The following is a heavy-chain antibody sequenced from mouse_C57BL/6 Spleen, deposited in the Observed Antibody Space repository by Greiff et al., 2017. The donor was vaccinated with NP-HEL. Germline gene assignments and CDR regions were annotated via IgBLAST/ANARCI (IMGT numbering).Heavy chain of an antibody. V-gene: IGHV10-1*01. CDR1: GFSFNTYA. CDR3: VRNQRYYFDY. J-gene: IGHJ2*01. CDR2: IRSKSNNYAT. Sequence: DVKLVESGGGLVQPKGSLKLSCAASGFSFNTYAMNWVRQAPGKGLEWVARIRSKSNNYATYYADSVKDRFTISRDDSESMLYLQMNNLKTEDTAMYYCVRNQRYYFDYWGQGTTLTVSS.